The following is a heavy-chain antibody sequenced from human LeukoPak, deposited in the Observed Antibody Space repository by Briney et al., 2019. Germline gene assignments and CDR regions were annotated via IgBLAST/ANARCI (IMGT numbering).Heavy chain of an antibody. J-gene: IGHJ4*02. D-gene: IGHD1-26*01. Sequence: RPGGSLRLSCAASGFTFSSYWMHWVRQAPGKGLVWVSRINSDGSSTSYADSVKGRFTISRDNSKNTLYLQMNSLRAEDTAVYYCAKEYSGSFSPFPSYFDYWGQGTLVTVSS. CDR2: INSDGSST. CDR3: AKEYSGSFSPFPSYFDY. CDR1: GFTFSSYW. V-gene: IGHV3-74*01.